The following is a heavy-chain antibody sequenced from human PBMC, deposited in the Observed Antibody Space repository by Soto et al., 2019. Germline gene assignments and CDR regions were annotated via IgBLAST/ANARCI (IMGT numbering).Heavy chain of an antibody. Sequence: QVQLVESGGGVVQPGRSLRLSCAASGFTFSSYGMHWVRQAPGKGLEWGAVISYDGSNKYYADSVKGRFTISRDNSKNTLYLQMNSLRAEDTAVYYCAKDQGSGWYFDYWGQGTLVTVSS. CDR2: ISYDGSNK. D-gene: IGHD6-19*01. CDR3: AKDQGSGWYFDY. V-gene: IGHV3-30*18. J-gene: IGHJ4*02. CDR1: GFTFSSYG.